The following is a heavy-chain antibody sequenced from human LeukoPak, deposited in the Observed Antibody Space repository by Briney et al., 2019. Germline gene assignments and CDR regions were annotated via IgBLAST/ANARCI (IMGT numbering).Heavy chain of an antibody. J-gene: IGHJ4*02. CDR1: RFTFSSYW. Sequence: PGGSLRLSCAASRFTFSSYWMSWVRQAPGKGLEWVANIKQDGSEKYYVDSVKGRFTISRDNAKNSLYLQMNSLRAEDTAVYYCARASRGYSSGWYFYYFDYWGQGTLVTVSS. CDR2: IKQDGSEK. CDR3: ARASRGYSSGWYFYYFDY. D-gene: IGHD6-19*01. V-gene: IGHV3-7*03.